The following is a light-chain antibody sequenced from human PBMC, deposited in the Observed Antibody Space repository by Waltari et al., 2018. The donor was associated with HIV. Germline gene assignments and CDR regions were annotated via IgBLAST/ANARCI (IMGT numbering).Light chain of an antibody. J-gene: IGKJ4*01. CDR2: DAS. CDR1: QDISNY. Sequence: DIQMTQSPSSLSASVGDRVTITCQASQDISNYLNWYQQKPGKAPKLLIDDASNLETGVPSRFSGSGSWTDFTFTISSLQPEDIATYYCQQYDNLPLTFGGGTKVEIK. CDR3: QQYDNLPLT. V-gene: IGKV1-33*01.